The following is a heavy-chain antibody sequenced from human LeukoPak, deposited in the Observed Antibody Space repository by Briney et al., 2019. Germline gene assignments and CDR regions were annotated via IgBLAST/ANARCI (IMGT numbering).Heavy chain of an antibody. J-gene: IGHJ6*03. CDR3: ARHGHCTNGVCYSNYYYHMDV. V-gene: IGHV1-2*02. Sequence: APVKVSCKASGYTFTGYYMHWVRQAPGQGLEWMGWINPNSGGTNYTQQFQGRVTMTRDTSISTAYLQWSSLKASDTAVYYCARHGHCTNGVCYSNYYYHMDVWGKGTTVTVSS. CDR1: GYTFTGYY. D-gene: IGHD2-8*01. CDR2: INPNSGGT.